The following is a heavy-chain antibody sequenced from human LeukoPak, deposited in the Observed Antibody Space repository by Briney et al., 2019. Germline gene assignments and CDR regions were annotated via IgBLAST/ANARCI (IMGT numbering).Heavy chain of an antibody. J-gene: IGHJ4*02. CDR2: ISYDGSNK. V-gene: IGHV3-30-3*01. Sequence: PGGSLRLSCAASGFTFSSYAMHWVRRAPGKGLEWVAVISYDGSNKYYADSVKGRFTISRDNSKNTLYLQMNSLRAEDTAVYYCRQQLVDFDYWGQGTLVTVSS. CDR1: GFTFSSYA. CDR3: RQQLVDFDY. D-gene: IGHD6-13*01.